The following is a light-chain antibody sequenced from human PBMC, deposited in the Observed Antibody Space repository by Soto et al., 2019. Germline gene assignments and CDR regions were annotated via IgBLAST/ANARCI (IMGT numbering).Light chain of an antibody. J-gene: IGLJ2*01. V-gene: IGLV1-40*01. CDR2: GNS. CDR3: HSYDSSLSGSGV. CDR1: SSNIGAGYD. Sequence: QSVLTQPPSVSGAPGQRVTISCTGSSSNIGAGYDVHWYQQLPGTAPKLLIYGNSNRPSGLPDRFSRSKSGTSASLAITGLQAEDEADYYCHSYDSSLSGSGVFGGGTKVTVL.